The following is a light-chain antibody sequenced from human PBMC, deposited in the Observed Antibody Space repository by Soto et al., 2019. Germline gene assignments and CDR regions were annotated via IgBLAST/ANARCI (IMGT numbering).Light chain of an antibody. CDR3: QQSYTTLFT. J-gene: IGKJ3*01. CDR1: QSISNY. CDR2: AAS. V-gene: IGKV1-39*01. Sequence: DIQMTQSPSSLSASVGDRVTITCRASQSISNYLNWYQQKPGKAPKLLIYAASSLQSGVPSRFSGSGSGTDFTLTISSLQPEDFANYSCQQSYTTLFTFGPGTNVAI.